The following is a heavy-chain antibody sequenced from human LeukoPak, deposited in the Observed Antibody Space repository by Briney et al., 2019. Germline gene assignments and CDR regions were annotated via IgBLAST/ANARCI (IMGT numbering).Heavy chain of an antibody. J-gene: IGHJ4*02. V-gene: IGHV3-48*02. Sequence: GGSLRLPCAASGFTFSSYSMNWVRQAPGKGLEWVSYISSSSSTIYYADSVKGRFTISRDNAKNSLYLQMNSLRDEDTAVYYCARPSRSGSYEYFDYWGQGTLVTVSS. CDR2: ISSSSSTI. CDR1: GFTFSSYS. D-gene: IGHD1-26*01. CDR3: ARPSRSGSYEYFDY.